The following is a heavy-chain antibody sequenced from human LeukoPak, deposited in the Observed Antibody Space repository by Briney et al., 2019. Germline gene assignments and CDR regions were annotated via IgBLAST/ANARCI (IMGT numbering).Heavy chain of an antibody. CDR2: INPSGGST. CDR1: GFTFSNYG. D-gene: IGHD1-26*01. V-gene: IGHV1-46*01. CDR3: ARGGGGSAPAPPAYRPFDY. J-gene: IGHJ4*02. Sequence: PGGSLRLSCAASGFTFSNYGMHWVRQAPGQGLEWMGIINPSGGSTSYAQKFQGRVTMTRDTSTSTVYMELSSLRSEDTAVYYCARGGGGSAPAPPAYRPFDYWGQGTLVTVSS.